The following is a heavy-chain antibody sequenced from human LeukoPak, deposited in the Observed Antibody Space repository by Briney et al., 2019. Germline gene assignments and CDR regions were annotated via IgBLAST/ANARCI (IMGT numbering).Heavy chain of an antibody. CDR2: ISGSGGHT. D-gene: IGHD6-13*01. J-gene: IGHJ4*02. Sequence: GSLRLSCAASGFTFSSYAMGWVRQAPGKGLEWVSGISGSGGHTKYADSVKGRFTISRDNSKNTLYLQMNSLRVEDTAVYYCAKDQSSTWWYLDYWGQGTLVTVSS. CDR1: GFTFSSYA. CDR3: AKDQSSTWWYLDY. V-gene: IGHV3-23*01.